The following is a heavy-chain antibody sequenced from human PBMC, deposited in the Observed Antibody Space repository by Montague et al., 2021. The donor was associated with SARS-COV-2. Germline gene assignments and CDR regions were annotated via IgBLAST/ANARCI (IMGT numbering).Heavy chain of an antibody. CDR1: GGSLSGHS. V-gene: IGHV4-34*01. CDR2: IGHTGSF. J-gene: IGHJ4*02. D-gene: IGHD3-3*01. Sequence: SETLSLTCAVYGGSLSGHSWSWVRQAPEKGLEWIGDIGHTGSFKYNPSLKSRVTMSIDAAKNQFSLRMTSVTAADTSIYYCARGGTGGWTTFGVVFFPLLDSWGQGTLVTVSS. CDR3: ARGGTGGWTTFGVVFFPLLDS.